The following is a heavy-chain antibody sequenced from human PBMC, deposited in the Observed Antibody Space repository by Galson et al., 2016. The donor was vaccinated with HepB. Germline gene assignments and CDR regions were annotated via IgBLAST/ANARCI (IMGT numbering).Heavy chain of an antibody. CDR1: GFTFRTDW. CDR2: IKGDGSGK. V-gene: IGHV3-7*01. J-gene: IGHJ5*02. D-gene: IGHD1-1*01. Sequence: SLRLSCAASGFTFRTDWMTWVRQAPGKGLEWVASIKGDGSGKHYVDSVRGRFTISRDNAKNSLFLQLSSLRTDDTAVYYCARDLNWESPWGQGALVTVSS. CDR3: ARDLNWESP.